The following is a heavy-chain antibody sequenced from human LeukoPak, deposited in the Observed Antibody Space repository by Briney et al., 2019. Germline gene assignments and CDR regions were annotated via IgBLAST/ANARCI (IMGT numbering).Heavy chain of an antibody. CDR1: GFTFSSYA. CDR3: AKDPGVLRYFDWLPYGMDV. CDR2: ISGSGGST. V-gene: IGHV3-23*01. D-gene: IGHD3-9*01. J-gene: IGHJ6*02. Sequence: GGSLRLSCAASGFTFSSYAMSWVRQAPGKGLEWVSAISGSGGSTYYADSVKGRFTISRDNAKNSLYLQMNSLRAEDTALYYCAKDPGVLRYFDWLPYGMDVWAKGPRSPSP.